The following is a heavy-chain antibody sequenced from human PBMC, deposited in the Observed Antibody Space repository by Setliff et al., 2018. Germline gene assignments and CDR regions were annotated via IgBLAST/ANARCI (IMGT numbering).Heavy chain of an antibody. CDR2: IYTSRIT. D-gene: IGHD3-22*01. J-gene: IGHJ4*02. V-gene: IGHV4-4*07. CDR1: GGSISNYY. Sequence: SETLSLTCTVSGGSISNYYWSWIRQPAGKGLEWIGRIYTSRITNYNPSLKSRVTMAVDTSKNQFSLKLSSVTAADTAVYYCARESRYYYDNSVYFDNWGQGALVTVSS. CDR3: ARESRYYYDNSVYFDN.